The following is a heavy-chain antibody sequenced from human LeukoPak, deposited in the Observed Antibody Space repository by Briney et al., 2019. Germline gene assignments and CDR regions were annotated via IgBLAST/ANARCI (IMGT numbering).Heavy chain of an antibody. CDR3: AREYYDILTGRPQDFDY. CDR2: IYTSGST. D-gene: IGHD3-9*01. Sequence: TLSLTCTVSGGSISSGSYYWSWIRQPAGKGLEWIGRIYTSGSTNYNPSLKSRVTISVDTSKNQFSLKLSSVTAADTAVYYCAREYYDILTGRPQDFDYWGQGTLVTVSS. CDR1: GGSISSGSYY. V-gene: IGHV4-61*02. J-gene: IGHJ4*02.